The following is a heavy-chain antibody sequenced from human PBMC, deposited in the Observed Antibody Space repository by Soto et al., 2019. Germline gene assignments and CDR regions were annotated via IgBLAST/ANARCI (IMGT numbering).Heavy chain of an antibody. J-gene: IGHJ6*02. CDR3: ASRAPGVGATMKYYYYGMDV. CDR1: GFTFSSYA. V-gene: IGHV3-30-3*01. CDR2: ISYDGSNK. D-gene: IGHD1-26*01. Sequence: GGSLRLSCAASGFTFSSYAMHWVRQAPGKGLEWVAVISYDGSNKYYADSVKGRFTISRDNSKNTLYLQMNSLRAEDTAVYYCASRAPGVGATMKYYYYGMDVWGQGTTVTVSS.